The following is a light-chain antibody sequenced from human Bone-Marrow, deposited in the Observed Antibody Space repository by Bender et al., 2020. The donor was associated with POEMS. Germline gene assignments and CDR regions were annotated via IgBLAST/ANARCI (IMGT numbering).Light chain of an antibody. CDR1: SSDIGSYNY. V-gene: IGLV2-14*01. CDR2: DVS. CDR3: QSYDNSLGGWV. J-gene: IGLJ3*02. Sequence: QSVLTQPPSVSGAPGQRVTISCTGTSSDIGSYNYVSWYQQHPGKAPKLMIYDVSNRPSGVSNRFSGSKSGNTASLTISGLQAEDEGDYYCQSYDNSLGGWVFGGGTKLTVL.